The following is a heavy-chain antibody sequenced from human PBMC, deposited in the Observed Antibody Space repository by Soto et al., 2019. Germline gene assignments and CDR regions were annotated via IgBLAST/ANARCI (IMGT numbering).Heavy chain of an antibody. CDR2: IQPGDSET. V-gene: IGHV5-51*01. J-gene: IGHJ4*02. CDR1: GYNFINYW. D-gene: IGHD6-19*01. CDR3: ARVKGSTSVRY. Sequence: GESLKISCKASGYNFINYWIGWVRQMPGKGLEWMGIIQPGDSETRYSPSFQGQVTISADKSISTAYLQWSSLKASDTAMYYCARVKGSTSVRYWGQGTLVTVSS.